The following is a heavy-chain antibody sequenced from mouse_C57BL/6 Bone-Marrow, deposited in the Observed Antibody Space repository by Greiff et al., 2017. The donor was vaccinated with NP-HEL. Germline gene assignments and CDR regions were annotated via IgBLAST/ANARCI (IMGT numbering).Heavy chain of an antibody. CDR3: SYYYGSSYLYWYFDV. CDR2: IYPGDGDT. J-gene: IGHJ1*03. V-gene: IGHV1-80*01. D-gene: IGHD1-1*01. CDR1: GYAFSSYW. Sequence: VQLQESGAELVKPGASVKISCKASGYAFSSYWMNWVKQRPGKGLEWIGQIYPGDGDTNYNGKFKGKATLTADKSSSTAYMQLSSLTSEDSAVYFCSYYYGSSYLYWYFDVWGTGTTVTVSS.